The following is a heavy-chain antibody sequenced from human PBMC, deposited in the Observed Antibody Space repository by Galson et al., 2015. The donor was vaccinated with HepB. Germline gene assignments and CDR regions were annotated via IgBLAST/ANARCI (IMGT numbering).Heavy chain of an antibody. V-gene: IGHV3-23*01. CDR2: ISGDSNYI. Sequence: SLRLSCAASGFSFRSFDMTWVRQTPGMGLDWVSAISGDSNYIYYGDYVKCLFTISRDNSKTILVLQMNSMRAEDTAAYYGASGGKFCTGGICQHWGQGTLVTVST. CDR3: ASGGKFCTGGICQH. J-gene: IGHJ1*01. CDR1: GFSFRSFD. D-gene: IGHD2-8*02.